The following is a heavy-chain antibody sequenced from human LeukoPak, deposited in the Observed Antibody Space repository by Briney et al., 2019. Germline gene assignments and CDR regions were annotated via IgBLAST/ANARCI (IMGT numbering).Heavy chain of an antibody. Sequence: GGSLRLSCAASGFTFSSYGMHWVRRAPGKGLEWVAVISYDGSNKYYADSVKGRFTISRDNSKNTLYLQMNSLRAEDTAVYYCAKDLYSATIAAAGRYGMDVWGQGTTVTVSS. V-gene: IGHV3-30*18. CDR2: ISYDGSNK. CDR3: AKDLYSATIAAAGRYGMDV. CDR1: GFTFSSYG. J-gene: IGHJ6*02. D-gene: IGHD6-13*01.